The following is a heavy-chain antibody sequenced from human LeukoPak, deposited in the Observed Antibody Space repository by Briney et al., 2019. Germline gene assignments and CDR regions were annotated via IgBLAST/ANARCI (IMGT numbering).Heavy chain of an antibody. CDR3: AKDISPGGLDY. V-gene: IGHV3-9*02. J-gene: IGHJ4*02. CDR2: IYWNGDT. Sequence: GGSLRLSCAASGVNPNDYAAHWVRQAPRKGLEWVSGIYWNGDTGYADSVKGRFTVSRDNAKNFLYLQMNSLRVEDTALYYCAKDISPGGLDYWGQGTLVTVSS. D-gene: IGHD1-26*01. CDR1: GVNPNDYA.